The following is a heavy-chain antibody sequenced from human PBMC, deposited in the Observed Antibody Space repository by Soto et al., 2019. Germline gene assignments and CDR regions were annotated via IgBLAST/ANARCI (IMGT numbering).Heavy chain of an antibody. J-gene: IGHJ6*02. D-gene: IGHD6-19*01. V-gene: IGHV3-48*01. CDR2: ISSTGSTI. CDR1: GFTFSSYS. Sequence: GGSLRLSCAASGFTFSSYSMNWVRQAPGKGLEWVSYISSTGSTIFYADSVKGRFTISRDNAKNSLYLQMNSLRAEDTAVYYCAKEKTYRSGWDGMDVWGQGNTVTVSS. CDR3: AKEKTYRSGWDGMDV.